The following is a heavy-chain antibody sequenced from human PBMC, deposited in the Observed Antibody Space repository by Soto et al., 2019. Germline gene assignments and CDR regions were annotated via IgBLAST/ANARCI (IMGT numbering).Heavy chain of an antibody. J-gene: IGHJ4*02. CDR2: IYWDDDK. V-gene: IGHV2-5*02. Sequence: QITLKESGPTLVKPTQTLTLTCTFSGFSLSTSGVGVGWIRQPPGKALEWLALIYWDDDKRYSPSLKSRLTXTXXTSKNPVVLTMTNMDPVDTAPYYCAHIRASSGLDYSGQGTLVTVSS. CDR3: AHIRASSGLDY. D-gene: IGHD3-22*01. CDR1: GFSLSTSGVG.